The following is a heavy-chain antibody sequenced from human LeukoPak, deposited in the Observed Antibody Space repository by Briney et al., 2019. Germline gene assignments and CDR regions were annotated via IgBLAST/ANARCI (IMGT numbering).Heavy chain of an antibody. J-gene: IGHJ6*03. CDR3: AKVKSSTSSHYYYYYYMDV. CDR2: INSDGSTI. V-gene: IGHV3-74*01. Sequence: GGSLRLSCAASGFTFSSYWMHWVRQAPGKGLVWVSRINSDGSTINYADPVKGRFTISRDNAKNTLYLQMNSLRAEDTAVYYCAKVKSSTSSHYYYYYYMDVWGKGTTVTASS. CDR1: GFTFSSYW. D-gene: IGHD2-2*01.